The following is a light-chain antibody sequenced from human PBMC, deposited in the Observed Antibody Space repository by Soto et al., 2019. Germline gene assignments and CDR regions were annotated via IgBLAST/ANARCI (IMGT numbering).Light chain of an antibody. CDR3: QQYHNWPPWT. Sequence: EIVLTQSPGTLSLSPGERATLSCRAIQSVSSSYLAWYQQKPGQAPRLLIYGASTRATGIPARFSGSGSGTEFTLTISSLQSEDFAVYYCQQYHNWPPWTFGQGTKVDIK. CDR2: GAS. J-gene: IGKJ1*01. V-gene: IGKV3-15*01. CDR1: QSVSSSY.